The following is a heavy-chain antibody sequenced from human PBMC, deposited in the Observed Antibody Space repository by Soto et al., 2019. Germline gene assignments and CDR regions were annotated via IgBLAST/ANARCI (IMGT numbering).Heavy chain of an antibody. Sequence: SETLSLTCTVSGDSISSPDYYWSWIRQAPGKGLESIGYVYYRGSIYYTPSFESRVSISIDTSKNQFSLRLTSVTAADSAVYFCARVTFTPNWFDSWGQGILVTVSS. CDR1: GDSISSPDYY. J-gene: IGHJ5*01. D-gene: IGHD3-16*01. CDR2: VYYRGSI. V-gene: IGHV4-30-4*01. CDR3: ARVTFTPNWFDS.